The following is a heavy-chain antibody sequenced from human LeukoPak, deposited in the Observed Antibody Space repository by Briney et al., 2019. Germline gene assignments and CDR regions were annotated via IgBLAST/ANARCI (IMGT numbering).Heavy chain of an antibody. CDR1: GGSISSYY. CDR3: ARDVPNRITMVRGVRWFDP. J-gene: IGHJ5*02. CDR2: IYTSGST. D-gene: IGHD3-10*01. Sequence: PSETLSLTCTVSGGSISSYYWSWIRQPAGKGLEWIGRIYTSGSTNYNPSLKSRVTMSVDTSKNQFSLKLSSVTAADTAVYYCARDVPNRITMVRGVRWFDPWGQGTLVTVSS. V-gene: IGHV4-4*07.